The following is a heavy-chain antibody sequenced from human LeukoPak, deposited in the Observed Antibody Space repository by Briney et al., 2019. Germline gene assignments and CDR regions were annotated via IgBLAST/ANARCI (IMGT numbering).Heavy chain of an antibody. V-gene: IGHV3-30*03. D-gene: IGHD6-6*01. CDR1: GFSFSNYG. CDR3: ARDLETLAARNELIWSNWIDP. CDR2: ISYDGNNK. Sequence: GALRLSCAASGFSFSNYGMHWFRQAPGKGLEWVAVISYDGNNKYHADSVKGRLTISRDNSKNTLYLQMNSLRGDDTAMYYCARDLETLAARNELIWSNWIDPWGQGTLVTVS. J-gene: IGHJ5*02.